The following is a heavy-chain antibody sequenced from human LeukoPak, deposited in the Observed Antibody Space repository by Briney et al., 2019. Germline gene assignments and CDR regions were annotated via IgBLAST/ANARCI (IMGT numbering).Heavy chain of an antibody. V-gene: IGHV1-2*02. CDR2: INPNSGGT. Sequence: ASVNVSCKASGYTFTGYYMHWVRQAPGQGLEWMGWINPNSGGTNYAQKFQGRVTMTRDTSISTAYMELSRPRSDDTAVYYCARGVIAAASTGDYWGQGTLVTVSS. CDR1: GYTFTGYY. J-gene: IGHJ4*02. CDR3: ARGVIAAASTGDY. D-gene: IGHD6-13*01.